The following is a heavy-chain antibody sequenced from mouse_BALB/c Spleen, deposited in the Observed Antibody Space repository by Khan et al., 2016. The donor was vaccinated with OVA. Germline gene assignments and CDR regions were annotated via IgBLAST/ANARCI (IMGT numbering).Heavy chain of an antibody. CDR2: IDPANGNT. CDR3: ASPNWFAY. CDR1: GFNIKDTY. Sequence: VQLQQSGAELVKPGASVKLSCTVSGFNIKDTYMHWVKQRPEQGLEWIGRIDPANGNTKYEPTFQGKATITADTSSNTAYLQRSSLTSEDTAVDYCASPNWFAYWGQGTLVTVSA. V-gene: IGHV14-3*02. J-gene: IGHJ3*01.